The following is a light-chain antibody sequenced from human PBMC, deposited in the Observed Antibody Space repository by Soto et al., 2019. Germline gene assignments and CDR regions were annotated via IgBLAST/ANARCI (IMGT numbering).Light chain of an antibody. CDR2: GAS. Sequence: EIVLTQSPGTLSLSPGERATLSCRASQSVSSSYLAWYQQKPGQAPRLLIYGASSRATGIPDRFSGSGSGTEFTLTISRLEPEDFAVYYCQQSRNSLYTVGQGTKLEIK. CDR3: QQSRNSLYT. V-gene: IGKV3-20*01. J-gene: IGKJ2*01. CDR1: QSVSSSY.